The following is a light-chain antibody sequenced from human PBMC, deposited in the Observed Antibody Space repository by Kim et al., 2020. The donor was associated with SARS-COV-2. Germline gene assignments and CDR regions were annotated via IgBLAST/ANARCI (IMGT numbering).Light chain of an antibody. Sequence: EVVMTQSPATLSVSPGERATLSCRASQSVSSNLAWYQQKPGQAPRLLIYGASTRATAIPARFSGSGSGTEFTLTISSLQSEDFAIYYCQQYNNWPPLTFGGGTKLEI. V-gene: IGKV3-15*01. J-gene: IGKJ4*01. CDR3: QQYNNWPPLT. CDR2: GAS. CDR1: QSVSSN.